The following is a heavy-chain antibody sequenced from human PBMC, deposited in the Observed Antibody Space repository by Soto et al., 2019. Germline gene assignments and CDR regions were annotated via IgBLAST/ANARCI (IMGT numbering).Heavy chain of an antibody. J-gene: IGHJ4*02. V-gene: IGHV4-31*03. CDR2: IYYSGCT. Sequence: QVQLQESGPGLVKPSQTLSLTCTVSGGSISSGGYYWSWIRQHPGKGLEWIGYIYYSGCTYYNPSLKSRVTISVDTSKNQLSLKLSAVTAADSAGYYCARDKGGRLPRIDYWGQGTLVTVSS. CDR1: GGSISSGGYY. CDR3: ARDKGGRLPRIDY. D-gene: IGHD6-25*01.